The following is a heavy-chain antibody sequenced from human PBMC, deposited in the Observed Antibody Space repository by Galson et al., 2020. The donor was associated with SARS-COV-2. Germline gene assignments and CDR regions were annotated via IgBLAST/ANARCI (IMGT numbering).Heavy chain of an antibody. Sequence: SGDYYLSCIRQHPRKGLEWIGYIYYSWSTYYNPSLKNRVTISVDTSKNQFSLKMSSVTAADTAVYYCASHYEILTCYYPTDHAFDIWGQGTMVTV. D-gene: IGHD3-9*01. CDR3: ASHYEILTCYYPTDHAFDI. J-gene: IGHJ3*02. V-gene: IGHV4-31*02. CDR2: IYYSWST. CDR1: SGDYY.